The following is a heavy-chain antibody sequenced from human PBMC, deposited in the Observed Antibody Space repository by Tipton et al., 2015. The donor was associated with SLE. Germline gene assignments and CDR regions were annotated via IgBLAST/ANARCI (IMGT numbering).Heavy chain of an antibody. CDR3: AKYAYVSGSAVFDY. D-gene: IGHD3-10*01. V-gene: IGHV3-23*01. Sequence: SLRLSCAASGFTFSSYGMTWVRQAPGKGLEWVAGFSSHDDSIYHADSVKGRFTISRDNSKNTLYLQMNSLRAEDTAIYYCAKYAYVSGSAVFDYWGLGTLVTVSS. J-gene: IGHJ4*02. CDR2: FSSHDDSI. CDR1: GFTFSSYG.